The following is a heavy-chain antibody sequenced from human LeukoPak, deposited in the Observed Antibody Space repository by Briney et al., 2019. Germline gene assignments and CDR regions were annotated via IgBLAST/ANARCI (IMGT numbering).Heavy chain of an antibody. CDR1: GYTFTSYG. CDR3: ARDYVDIVAGDAFDI. D-gene: IGHD5-12*01. V-gene: IGHV1-18*01. CDR2: ISAYNGNT. J-gene: IGHJ3*02. Sequence: ASVKVSCKASGYTFTSYGISWVRQAPGQGLEWMGWISAYNGNTNYAQKLQGRVTMTTDTSTSTAYMELRSLRSDDTAVYYCARDYVDIVAGDAFDIWGQGTMVTVSS.